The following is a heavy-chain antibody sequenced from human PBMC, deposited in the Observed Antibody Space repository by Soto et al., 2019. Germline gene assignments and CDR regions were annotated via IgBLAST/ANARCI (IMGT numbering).Heavy chain of an antibody. J-gene: IGHJ3*02. Sequence: ASVKVSCKASGYTFTSHGFSWVRQAPGQGLEWMGWISTYNGKTDYAQKFQGRVTMTADTRTNTGYMELRSLRSDDTAVYYCARLLTEGVTYREDAFDIWGQGTKVTVSS. V-gene: IGHV1-18*01. CDR3: ARLLTEGVTYREDAFDI. CDR1: GYTFTSHG. D-gene: IGHD3-16*02. CDR2: ISTYNGKT.